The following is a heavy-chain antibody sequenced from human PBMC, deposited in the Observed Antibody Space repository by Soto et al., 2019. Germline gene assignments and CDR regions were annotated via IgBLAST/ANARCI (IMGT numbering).Heavy chain of an antibody. CDR3: ARRRDDSGSLDQ. CDR2: SYHSGST. V-gene: IGHV4-4*02. Sequence: SETLSLTCAVSGGSINSTNWWNWVRQPPGKGLEWIGESYHSGSTSYSPSLKSRGTISVEKSKNQFSLKLSSVTAADTAVYFCARRRDDSGSLDQWGQGTLVTVSS. CDR1: GGSINSTNW. D-gene: IGHD3-10*01. J-gene: IGHJ4*02.